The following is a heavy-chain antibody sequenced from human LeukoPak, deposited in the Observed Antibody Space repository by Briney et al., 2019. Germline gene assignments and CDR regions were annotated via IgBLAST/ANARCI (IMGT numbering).Heavy chain of an antibody. CDR1: GYTFTSYY. CDR3: AAWIYDYVWGSYRYPLGD. Sequence: ASVKVSCKASGYTFTSYYMHRVRQAPGQGLEWMGIINPSGGSTSYAQKFQERVTITRDMSTSTAYMELSSLRSEDTAVYYCAAWIYDYVWGSYRYPLGDWGQGTLVTVSS. CDR2: INPSGGST. J-gene: IGHJ4*02. V-gene: IGHV1-46*01. D-gene: IGHD3-16*02.